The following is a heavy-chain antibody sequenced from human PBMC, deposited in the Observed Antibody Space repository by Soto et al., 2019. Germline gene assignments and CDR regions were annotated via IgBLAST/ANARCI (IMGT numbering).Heavy chain of an antibody. CDR2: ISGSGGST. V-gene: IGHV3-23*01. CDR3: AKALPFKNDYGDYYFDY. D-gene: IGHD4-17*01. Sequence: GGSLRLSCAASGFTFSSYAMSWVRQAPGKGLEWVSAISGSGGSTYYADSVKGRFTISRDNSKNTLYLQMNSLRAEDTAVYYCAKALPFKNDYGDYYFDYWGRGTLVTVSS. J-gene: IGHJ4*02. CDR1: GFTFSSYA.